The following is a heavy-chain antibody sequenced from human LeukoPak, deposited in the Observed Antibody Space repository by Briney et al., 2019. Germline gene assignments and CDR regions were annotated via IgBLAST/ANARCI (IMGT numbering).Heavy chain of an antibody. CDR3: ARHASGVDTAMVREYWYFDL. Sequence: PSETLSLTCTVSGGSISGTSYYWGWIRQPPGKGLEWIGSIYYSGSTYYNPSLKSRVTISVDTSKNQFSLKLSSVTAADTAVYYCARHASGVDTAMVREYWYFDLWGRGTLVTVSS. D-gene: IGHD5-18*01. V-gene: IGHV4-39*01. J-gene: IGHJ2*01. CDR2: IYYSGST. CDR1: GGSISGTSYY.